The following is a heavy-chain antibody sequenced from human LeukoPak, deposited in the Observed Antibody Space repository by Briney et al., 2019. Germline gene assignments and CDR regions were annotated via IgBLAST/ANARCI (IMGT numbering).Heavy chain of an antibody. CDR3: GRGAALNWNSGGIDY. J-gene: IGHJ4*02. D-gene: IGHD1-1*01. CDR2: IRQDGSDK. V-gene: IGHV3-7*01. Sequence: GGSLRLSCAASGFTFTNYFMTWVRQAPGTGLEWVALIRQDGSDKYYVDSVKGRFTISRGNANNLLFLQMNSLRVDDTAVYYCGRGAALNWNSGGIDYWGQGTLVTLSS. CDR1: GFTFTNYF.